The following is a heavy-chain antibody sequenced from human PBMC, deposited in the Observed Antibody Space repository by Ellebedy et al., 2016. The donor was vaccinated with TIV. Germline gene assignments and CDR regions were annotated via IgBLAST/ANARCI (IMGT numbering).Heavy chain of an antibody. CDR2: ITNTGHTI. Sequence: GESLKISCAASGFTFSDYYMSWIRQAPGKGLEWVSYITNTGHTIDYADSVKGRFTIARDNAKNSLYLQMNSLRAEDTATYYCGRAREPGYFTYYYYGMDVWGQGTTVTVSS. V-gene: IGHV3-11*01. D-gene: IGHD2-8*01. CDR3: GRAREPGYFTYYYYGMDV. CDR1: GFTFSDYY. J-gene: IGHJ6*02.